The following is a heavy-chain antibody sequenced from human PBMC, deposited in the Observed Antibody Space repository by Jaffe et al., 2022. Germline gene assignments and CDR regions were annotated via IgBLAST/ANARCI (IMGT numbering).Heavy chain of an antibody. CDR1: GFTFSSYW. CDR2: INSDGTTT. CDR3: ARGFFGVSTVTTSH. J-gene: IGHJ4*02. V-gene: IGHV3-74*01. D-gene: IGHD4-17*01. Sequence: EVQLEESGGGLVQPGGSLRLSCAASGFTFSSYWMHWVRQGPRKELVWVSRINSDGTTTTYADSVKGRFTISRDNAKNTLYLQMNSLRAEDTAVYYCARGFFGVSTVTTSHWGQGTLVTVSS.